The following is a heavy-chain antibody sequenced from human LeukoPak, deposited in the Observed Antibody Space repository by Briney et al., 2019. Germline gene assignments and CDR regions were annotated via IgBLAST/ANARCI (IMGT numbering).Heavy chain of an antibody. V-gene: IGHV1-69*06. J-gene: IGHJ5*02. CDR1: GGTFSSYA. CDR2: ITPIFGTA. Sequence: SVKVSCNASGGTFSSYAISWVRQAPAQGLEWMGMITPIFGTANYAQKFQGRVTITVDKSTNTAYMELSSLRSEDTAVYYCARDGAGGYCSSTRCYVFDPWGQGTLVTVSS. D-gene: IGHD2-2*01. CDR3: ARDGAGGYCSSTRCYVFDP.